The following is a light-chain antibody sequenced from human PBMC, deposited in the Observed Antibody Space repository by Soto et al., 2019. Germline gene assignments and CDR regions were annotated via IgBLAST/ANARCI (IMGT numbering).Light chain of an antibody. V-gene: IGKV1-17*01. Sequence: DIQMTQSPSSLSASVGDRVTITCRASQGIRNDVGWYQQKAWKAPKRLISAASNLQRGVPSRFSGSGSGTEFTLTISSLQPEDFATYYCLQHNSYPRTFGQGTRLEIK. CDR3: LQHNSYPRT. CDR2: AAS. J-gene: IGKJ2*02. CDR1: QGIRND.